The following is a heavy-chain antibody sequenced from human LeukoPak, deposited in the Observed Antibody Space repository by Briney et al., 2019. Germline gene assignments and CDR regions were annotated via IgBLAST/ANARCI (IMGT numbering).Heavy chain of an antibody. CDR2: FDPEDGET. CDR3: ATDSSRGYYDSSGSPRD. D-gene: IGHD3-22*01. J-gene: IGHJ4*02. CDR1: GYTLTELS. Sequence: GASVKVSCKVSGYTLTELSMHWVRQAPGKGLEWMGGFDPEDGETIYAQKFQGRVTMTEDTSTDTAYMELSSLRSEDTAVYYCATDSSRGYYDSSGSPRDWGQGTLVTVSS. V-gene: IGHV1-24*01.